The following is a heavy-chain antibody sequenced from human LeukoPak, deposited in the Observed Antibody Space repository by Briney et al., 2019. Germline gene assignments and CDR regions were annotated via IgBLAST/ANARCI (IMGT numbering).Heavy chain of an antibody. CDR3: ARYYYHSSGYYYFDY. D-gene: IGHD3-22*01. Sequence: GGSLRLSCAASGFIVSSNYMSWVRQAPGKGLEWVSVIYSGGTIYYADSVKGRFTISRDNSKNTLYLQMNSLRAEDTAVYYCARYYYHSSGYYYFDYWGQGTLVTVSS. V-gene: IGHV3-53*01. CDR2: IYSGGTI. J-gene: IGHJ4*02. CDR1: GFIVSSNY.